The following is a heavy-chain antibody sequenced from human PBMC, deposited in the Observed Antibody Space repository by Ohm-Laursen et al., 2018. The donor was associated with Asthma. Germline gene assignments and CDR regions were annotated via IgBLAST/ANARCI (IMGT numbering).Heavy chain of an antibody. D-gene: IGHD3-16*01. Sequence: RSLRLSCTASGFTFDDYAMHWVRQAPGKGLEWVSGISWNSGSIGYADSVKGRFTISRDNAKNSLYLQMNSLRAEDTALYYCAKDIWDGGADSTDRYFDLWGRGTLVTVSS. V-gene: IGHV3-9*01. CDR2: ISWNSGSI. CDR1: GFTFDDYA. CDR3: AKDIWDGGADSTDRYFDL. J-gene: IGHJ2*01.